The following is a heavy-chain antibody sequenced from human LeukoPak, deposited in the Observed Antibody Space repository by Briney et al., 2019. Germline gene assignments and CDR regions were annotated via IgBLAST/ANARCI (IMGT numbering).Heavy chain of an antibody. D-gene: IGHD2-2*01. V-gene: IGHV3-23*01. CDR1: GFTFSSYA. Sequence: GGSLRLSCAASGFTFSSYAMSWVRQAPGKGQEWVSAISGSGGSTYYADSVKGRFTISRDNSKNTLYLQMNSLRAEDTAVYYCAKNRVVVPAAMRSWGQGTLVTVSS. CDR2: ISGSGGST. J-gene: IGHJ5*02. CDR3: AKNRVVVPAAMRS.